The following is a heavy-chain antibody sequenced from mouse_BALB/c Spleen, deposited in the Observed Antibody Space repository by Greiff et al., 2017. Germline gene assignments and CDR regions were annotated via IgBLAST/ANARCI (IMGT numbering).Heavy chain of an antibody. D-gene: IGHD3-2*01. Sequence: QVQLKQPGAELVMPGASVKMSCKASGYTFTDYWMHWVKQRPGQGLEWIGAIDTSDSYTSYNQKFKGKATLTVDESSSTAYMQLSSLTSEDSAVYYCARGGRQLGLRPPGDYWGQGTSVTVSS. CDR1: GYTFTDYW. CDR2: IDTSDSYT. J-gene: IGHJ4*01. V-gene: IGHV1-69*01. CDR3: ARGGRQLGLRPPGDY.